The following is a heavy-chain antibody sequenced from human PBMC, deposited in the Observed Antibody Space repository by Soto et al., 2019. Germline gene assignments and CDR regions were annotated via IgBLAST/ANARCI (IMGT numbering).Heavy chain of an antibody. D-gene: IGHD3-22*01. V-gene: IGHV3-15*01. Sequence: EVQLVESGGGFVRPGESLRLSCAASGFTFTNAWIHWVRQAPGKGLEWVGRIKSRTDGGTTDLAAPVKGRFTLSRDDSKDTVYLQKNSLKSEDSAVYYCIYYYYSDTHFHVDYWGQGTLVTVSS. J-gene: IGHJ4*02. CDR1: GFTFTNAW. CDR3: IYYYYSDTHFHVDY. CDR2: IKSRTDGGTT.